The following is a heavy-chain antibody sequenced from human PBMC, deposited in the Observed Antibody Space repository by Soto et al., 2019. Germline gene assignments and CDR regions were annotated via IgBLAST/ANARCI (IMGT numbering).Heavy chain of an antibody. CDR1: GFTFNNYG. V-gene: IGHV3-30*18. CDR2: ISSDGSKK. J-gene: IGHJ4*02. D-gene: IGHD3-22*01. Sequence: QVQLVESGGGVVQPGRPLRLSCAASGFTFNNYGIHWVRQTPGQGLEWVAVISSDGSKKYYADSVKGRFTISRDNSKNTLYLQMSSLRAEDTAVYYCAKGDYYDSSGPFDYWGQGTVVTVSS. CDR3: AKGDYYDSSGPFDY.